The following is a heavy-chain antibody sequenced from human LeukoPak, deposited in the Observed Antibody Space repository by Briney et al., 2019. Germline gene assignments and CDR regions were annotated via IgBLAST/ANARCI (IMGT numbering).Heavy chain of an antibody. J-gene: IGHJ4*02. V-gene: IGHV4-30-4*01. CDR1: GGSISSGDYS. CDR3: ARDPGNKGYFDY. Sequence: PSETLSLTCTVSGGSISSGDYSWSWIRQPPGKGLEWIGYIYYSGSTYYNPSLKSRVTISVDTSKNQFSLKLSSVTAADTAVYYCARDPGNKGYFDYWGQGTLVTVSS. CDR2: IYYSGST. D-gene: IGHD4-4*01.